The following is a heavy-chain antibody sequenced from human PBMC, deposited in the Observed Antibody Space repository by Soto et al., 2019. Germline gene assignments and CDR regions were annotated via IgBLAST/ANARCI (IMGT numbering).Heavy chain of an antibody. D-gene: IGHD6-19*01. CDR1: GYSFTDYW. J-gene: IGHJ4*02. CDR2: MYAGDSDT. V-gene: IGHV5-51*01. Sequence: GESLKISCKGSGYSFTDYWIGWVRQMPGKGLEWMGTMYAGDSDTRYSPSFEGQVTMSVDKSISTAYLHWSSLKASDTAMYYCARQHPLDSSAWYNWGQGTLVSVSS. CDR3: ARQHPLDSSAWYN.